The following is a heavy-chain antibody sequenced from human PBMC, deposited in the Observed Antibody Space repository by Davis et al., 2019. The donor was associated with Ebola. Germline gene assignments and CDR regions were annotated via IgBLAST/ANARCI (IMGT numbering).Heavy chain of an antibody. J-gene: IGHJ6*02. V-gene: IGHV1-3*01. Sequence: AASVKVSCKASGYSFSRFAIHWVRQAPGQRLEWMGWINAGNGNTISSQNFQGRVTITRDTSASTVYMELSSMRSEDTAVYYCAGNSVTTRLDYYGMDVWGQGTTVTVSS. CDR1: GYSFSRFA. CDR3: AGNSVTTRLDYYGMDV. CDR2: INAGNGNT. D-gene: IGHD4-17*01.